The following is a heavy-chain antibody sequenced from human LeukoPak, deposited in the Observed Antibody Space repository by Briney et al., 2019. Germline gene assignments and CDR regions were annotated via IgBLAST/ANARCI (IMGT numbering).Heavy chain of an antibody. V-gene: IGHV3-33*03. CDR1: GFTFSRNG. Sequence: GGSLRLSCVASGFTFSRNGMHWVRQAPGKGLEWVAVIWYDGSNQYYADSVKGRFTISRDNAKNSLYLQMNSLRAEDTALYYCAKDTTHDILTAGYFDYWGQGTLVTVSS. D-gene: IGHD3-9*01. J-gene: IGHJ4*02. CDR2: IWYDGSNQ. CDR3: AKDTTHDILTAGYFDY.